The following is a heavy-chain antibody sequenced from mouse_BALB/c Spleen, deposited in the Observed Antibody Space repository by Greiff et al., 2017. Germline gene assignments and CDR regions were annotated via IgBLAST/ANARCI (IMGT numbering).Heavy chain of an antibody. CDR2: ISYDGSN. CDR3: ARGGYRYDWYFDV. Sequence: ESGPGLVKPSQSLSLTCSVTGYSITSGYYWNWIRQFPGNKLEWMGYISYDGSNNYNPSLKNRISITRDTSKNQFFLKLNSVTTEDTATYYCARGGYRYDWYFDVWGAGTTVTVSS. D-gene: IGHD2-14*01. J-gene: IGHJ1*01. CDR1: GYSITSGYY. V-gene: IGHV3-6*02.